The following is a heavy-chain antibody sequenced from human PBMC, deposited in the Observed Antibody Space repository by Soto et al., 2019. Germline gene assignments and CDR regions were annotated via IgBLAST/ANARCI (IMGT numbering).Heavy chain of an antibody. Sequence: SETLSLTCTVSGGSISSYYWSWLRQPPGKGLEWIGYSYYSGSTNYNPSLKSRVTISVDRSKNQFSLKLSSVTAADTAVYYCARGGVTADYWGQGTLVTVSS. CDR2: SYYSGST. J-gene: IGHJ4*02. CDR1: GGSISSYY. D-gene: IGHD5-18*01. V-gene: IGHV4-59*12. CDR3: ARGGVTADY.